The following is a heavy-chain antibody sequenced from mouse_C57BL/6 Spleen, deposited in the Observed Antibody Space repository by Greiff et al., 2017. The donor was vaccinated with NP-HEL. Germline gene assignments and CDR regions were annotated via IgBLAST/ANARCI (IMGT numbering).Heavy chain of an antibody. D-gene: IGHD2-4*01. CDR2: ISSGSSTI. V-gene: IGHV5-17*01. Sequence: EVHLVESGGGLVKPGGSLKLSCAASGFTFSDYGMHWVRQAPEKGLEWVAYISSGSSTIYYADTVKGRFTISRDNAKNTLFLQMTSLRSEDTAMYYCAREDYDYDGGYAMDYWGQGTSVTVSS. CDR1: GFTFSDYG. CDR3: AREDYDYDGGYAMDY. J-gene: IGHJ4*01.